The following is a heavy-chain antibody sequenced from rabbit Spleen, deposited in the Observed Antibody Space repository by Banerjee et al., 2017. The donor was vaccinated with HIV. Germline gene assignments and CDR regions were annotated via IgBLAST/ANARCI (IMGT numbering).Heavy chain of an antibody. CDR2: IDTGNDAT. CDR1: GFDLSSTYF. CDR3: ARDTGSSFSSYGMDL. Sequence: QSLEESGGGLVKPEGSLTLTCKASGFDLSSTYFMCWVRQAPGKGLELIACIDTGNDATYYATWAKGRFTISKTSSTTVTLQMTSLTAADTATYFCARDTGSSFSSYGMDLWGQGTLVTVS. D-gene: IGHD8-1*01. V-gene: IGHV1S40*01. J-gene: IGHJ3*01.